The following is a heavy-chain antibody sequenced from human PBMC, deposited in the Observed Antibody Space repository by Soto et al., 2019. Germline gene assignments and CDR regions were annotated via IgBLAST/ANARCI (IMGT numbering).Heavy chain of an antibody. D-gene: IGHD3-9*01. CDR1: GFTFSSYG. CDR2: IFTTGTTK. J-gene: IGHJ4*02. V-gene: IGHV3-48*04. CDR3: ARDKDWAFDY. Sequence: GGSLRLSCAASGFTFSSYGMHWVRQAPGKGLEWVSVIFTTGTTKYYADSVKGRFTVSRDNAKNSLFLLLNSLRAEDTAVYYCARDKDWAFDYWGQGTLVTVSS.